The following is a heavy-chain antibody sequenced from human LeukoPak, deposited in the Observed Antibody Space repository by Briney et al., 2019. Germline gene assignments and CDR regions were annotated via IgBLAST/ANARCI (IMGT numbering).Heavy chain of an antibody. D-gene: IGHD3-3*01. CDR1: GGSTSTSSYY. CDR3: ARINYDFWSGYPMGYMDV. V-gene: IGHV4-39*07. Sequence: SETPSLTCTVSGGSTSTSSYYWGWIRQPPGKGLEWIGSIYYSGSTYYNPYLKSRVTISVDTSKNHFSLKLSSLTAADTAVYYCARINYDFWSGYPMGYMDVWGKGTTVTVTS. CDR2: IYYSGST. J-gene: IGHJ6*03.